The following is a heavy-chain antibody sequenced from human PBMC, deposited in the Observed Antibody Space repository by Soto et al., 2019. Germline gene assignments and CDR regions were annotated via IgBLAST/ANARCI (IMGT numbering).Heavy chain of an antibody. V-gene: IGHV3-7*01. D-gene: IGHD3-3*01. CDR3: ASIIPIWAIDV. Sequence: EVQLVESGGGLVQPGGSLRLSCVGSGFTLSSYWMTWVRQAPGKGLEWVAKIQQDGSEIYYGGSVEGRFTISRDNARNSLYLQINILRAEDTAVYYCASIIPIWAIDVWGRGTMVTVSS. CDR1: GFTLSSYW. CDR2: IQQDGSEI. J-gene: IGHJ3*01.